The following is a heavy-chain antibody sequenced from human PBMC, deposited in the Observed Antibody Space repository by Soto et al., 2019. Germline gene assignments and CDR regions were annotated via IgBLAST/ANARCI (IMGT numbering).Heavy chain of an antibody. J-gene: IGHJ4*02. V-gene: IGHV4-59*01. CDR1: GGSISSYY. CDR3: ARGEHSSSWPRIDY. Sequence: PSETLSLTCTVSGGSISSYYWSWIRQPPGKGLEWIGYIYYSGSTNYNPSLKSRVTISVDTSKNQFSLKLSSVTAADTAVYYCARGEHSSSWPRIDYWGQGTLVTVSS. CDR2: IYYSGST. D-gene: IGHD6-13*01.